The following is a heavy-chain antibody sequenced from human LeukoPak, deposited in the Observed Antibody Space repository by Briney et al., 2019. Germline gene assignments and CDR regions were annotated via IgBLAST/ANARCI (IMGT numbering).Heavy chain of an antibody. Sequence: PGGSLRLSCAASGFTFSSYGMHWVRQAPGKGLEWVAVTWYDGSNKYYADSVKGRFTISRDNPKNTLYLQMNSLRVEDTAVYYCARVHWGNYYLNAFDIWGQRTMVTVSS. CDR2: TWYDGSNK. J-gene: IGHJ3*02. CDR1: GFTFSSYG. CDR3: ARVHWGNYYLNAFDI. V-gene: IGHV3-33*01. D-gene: IGHD3-10*01.